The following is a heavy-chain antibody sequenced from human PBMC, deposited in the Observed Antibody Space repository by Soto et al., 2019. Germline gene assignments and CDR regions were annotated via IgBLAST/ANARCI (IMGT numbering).Heavy chain of an antibody. CDR1: GFTFSDYY. CDR3: AREGGNLNWFDP. J-gene: IGHJ5*02. D-gene: IGHD1-26*01. CDR2: ISIGGTTI. Sequence: PGGSLSLSCAASGFTFSDYYMSWIRQAPGKGLEWVSHISIGGTTIDYADSVKGRFTISRDNAKNSLYLQMNSLRDEDTAVYYCAREGGNLNWFDPWGQGTLVTVSS. V-gene: IGHV3-11*04.